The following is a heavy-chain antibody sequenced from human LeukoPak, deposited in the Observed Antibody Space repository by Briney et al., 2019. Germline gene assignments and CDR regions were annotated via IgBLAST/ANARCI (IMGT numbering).Heavy chain of an antibody. D-gene: IGHD2-15*01. J-gene: IGHJ5*02. Sequence: ASVKVSCKVSGYTLTELSMHWVRQAPGKGLEWMGGFDPEDGETIYAQKFQGRVTMTEDTSTDTAYMELRSLRSDDTAVYYCARVVVVAATADPWGQGTLVTVSS. CDR3: ARVVVVAATADP. CDR1: GYTLTELS. CDR2: FDPEDGET. V-gene: IGHV1-24*01.